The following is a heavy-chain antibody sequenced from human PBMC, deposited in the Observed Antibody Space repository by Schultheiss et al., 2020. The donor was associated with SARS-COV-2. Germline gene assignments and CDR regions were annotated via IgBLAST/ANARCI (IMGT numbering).Heavy chain of an antibody. Sequence: SETLSLTCTVSGYSISSGYYWGWIRQPPGKGLEWIGYIYHSGNIKYSSSLKSRVSISVDTSKNQVSLKVRSVTAADTAVYYCASAPTVTTWGSDYWGQGTLVTVSS. J-gene: IGHJ4*02. CDR1: GYSISSGYY. CDR3: ASAPTVTTWGSDY. V-gene: IGHV4-38-2*02. CDR2: IYHSGNI. D-gene: IGHD4-17*01.